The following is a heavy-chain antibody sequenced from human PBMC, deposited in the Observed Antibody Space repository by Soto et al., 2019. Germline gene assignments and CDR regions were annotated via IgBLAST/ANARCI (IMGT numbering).Heavy chain of an antibody. CDR1: GYTFTSYW. Sequence: EVQLVQSGAGVKKPGESLKISCKGYGYTFTSYWIGWVRQMPGKGLEWMGIIFPGDSDSRYSPSFEGQVTISADKSTSTAYLRWSSLKASDTAMYYCARHDYYSIWRAFDIWGQGTIVTVSS. J-gene: IGHJ3*02. CDR3: ARHDYYSIWRAFDI. V-gene: IGHV5-51*01. D-gene: IGHD3-10*01. CDR2: IFPGDSDS.